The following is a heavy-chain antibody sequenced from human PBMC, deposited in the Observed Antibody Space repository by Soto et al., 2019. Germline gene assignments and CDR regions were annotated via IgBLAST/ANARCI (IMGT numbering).Heavy chain of an antibody. CDR2: IKQDGSGK. D-gene: IGHD2-2*01. CDR3: ARDAVPYCSSSSCYPY. V-gene: IGHV3-7*01. CDR1: GFTFSSYW. J-gene: IGHJ4*02. Sequence: PVGSLRLSCVPSGFTFSSYWMSWVRQAPGKGLEWVASIKQDGSGKYYVDSVKGRFTISRDNAKNSLYLQMNTLRAEDTAVYYCARDAVPYCSSSSCYPYWGQGTLVTVSS.